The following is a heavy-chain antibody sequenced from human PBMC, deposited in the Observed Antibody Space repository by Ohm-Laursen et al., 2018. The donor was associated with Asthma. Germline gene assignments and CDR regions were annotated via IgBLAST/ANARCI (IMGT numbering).Heavy chain of an antibody. CDR2: IYPDGGEK. J-gene: IGHJ4*02. CDR1: GFIFSSYA. CDR3: ATNLPYEAENY. Sequence: SLRLSCTASGFIFSSYAMTWVRQAPGKGLEWVANIYPDGGEKYYVDSVDGRFTISRDNAKNSLYLQMNSLRAEDTAVYYCATNLPYEAENYWGQGTLVTVSS. D-gene: IGHD3-16*01. V-gene: IGHV3-7*05.